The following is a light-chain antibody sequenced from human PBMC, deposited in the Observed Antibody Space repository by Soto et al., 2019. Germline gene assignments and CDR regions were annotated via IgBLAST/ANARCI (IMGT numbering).Light chain of an antibody. J-gene: IGLJ3*02. CDR2: EVN. Sequence: QSALTQPAAVSGSLGQSITISCSGSGSDIGNYNLVSWYQQQPGKVPRLIIYEVNKGPSGVSNRFSGSKSGNMASLTISDLQPDDECLYYCCSYAGSSLWMFGGGTKLTVL. CDR3: CSYAGSSLWM. V-gene: IGLV2-23*02. CDR1: GSDIGNYNL.